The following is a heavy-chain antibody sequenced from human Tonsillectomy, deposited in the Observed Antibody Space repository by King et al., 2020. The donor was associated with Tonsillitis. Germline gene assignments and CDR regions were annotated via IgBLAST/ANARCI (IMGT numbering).Heavy chain of an antibody. V-gene: IGHV3-23*04. D-gene: IGHD3-10*01. CDR2: ISGSGDST. Sequence: VQLVESGGGLVQPGGSLRLSCPASGFTFNSYAMSWVRQAPGKGLEWVSSISGSGDSTYYADSVKGRFTISRDNSKNTLYLQMSSLRAEDTAVYYCAKGNKWYTMVRGVIPFDYWGQGTLVTVSS. CDR1: GFTFNSYA. CDR3: AKGNKWYTMVRGVIPFDY. J-gene: IGHJ4*02.